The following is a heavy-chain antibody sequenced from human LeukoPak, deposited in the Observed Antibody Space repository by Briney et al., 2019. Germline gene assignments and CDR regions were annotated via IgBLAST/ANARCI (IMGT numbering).Heavy chain of an antibody. CDR2: IRYDGSKK. Sequence: PGGSLRLSCAASGVTFSSEEIHWVGQAPGKGVEGGAFIRYDGSKKYYADSVKGRFTISRDNSKNTLYLQMNSLRAEDTAVYYCAPNPQSGLDYWGQGTLVTVSS. CDR1: GVTFSSEE. J-gene: IGHJ4*02. CDR3: APNPQSGLDY. D-gene: IGHD3-3*01. V-gene: IGHV3-30*02.